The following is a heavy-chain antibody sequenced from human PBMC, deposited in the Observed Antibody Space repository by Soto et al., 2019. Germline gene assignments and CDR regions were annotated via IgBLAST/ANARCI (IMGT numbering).Heavy chain of an antibody. Sequence: QVHLEESGGGLVKPGGSLRLSCTASGFTFRDYYMSWIRQAPGKGLEWLAYISGSGSTTYYTDSVKGRFAISRDNARTSLYLQINSLRVEDSAVYYCARSSLTYFEFWGQGTLVTVSS. CDR2: ISGSGSTT. V-gene: IGHV3-11*01. CDR3: ARSSLTYFEF. J-gene: IGHJ4*02. CDR1: GFTFRDYY.